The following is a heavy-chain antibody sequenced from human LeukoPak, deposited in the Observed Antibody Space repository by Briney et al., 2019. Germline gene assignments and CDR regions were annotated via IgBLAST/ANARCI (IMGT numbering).Heavy chain of an antibody. Sequence: ASVTVSCTASGYTFTSYYMHWVRQAPGQGLEWMGIINPSGGSTSYAQKFQGRVTMTRDMSTSTVYMELSSLRSEDTAVYYCARDHPRGYTSSWYPFDPWGQGTLVTVSS. D-gene: IGHD6-13*01. CDR3: ARDHPRGYTSSWYPFDP. CDR1: GYTFTSYY. V-gene: IGHV1-46*01. CDR2: INPSGGST. J-gene: IGHJ5*02.